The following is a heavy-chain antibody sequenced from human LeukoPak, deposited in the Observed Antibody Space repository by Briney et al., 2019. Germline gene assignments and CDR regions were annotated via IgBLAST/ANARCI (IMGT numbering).Heavy chain of an antibody. D-gene: IGHD6-13*01. CDR1: GYTFTGYY. J-gene: IGHJ4*02. Sequence: GASVKVSCKASGYTFTGYYMHWVRQAPGQGLEWMGWINPNTGGTNYAQKFKGSVTMTRDTSIDTVYMELSRLKSDDTAQYFCAREAQAGTGRPGRDVFDQWGQETQVIVSS. CDR2: INPNTGGT. V-gene: IGHV1-2*04. CDR3: AREAQAGTGRPGRDVFDQ.